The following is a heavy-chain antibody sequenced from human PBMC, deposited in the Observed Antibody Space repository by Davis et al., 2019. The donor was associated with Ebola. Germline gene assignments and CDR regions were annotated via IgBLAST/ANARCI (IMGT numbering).Heavy chain of an antibody. J-gene: IGHJ6*02. CDR1: GYTFTSYG. Sequence: SVKVSCKASGYTFTSYGISWVRQAPGQGLEWMGGIIPIFGTANYAQKFQGRVTITADESTSTAYMELSSLRSEDTAVYYCARGEHDYGDYPRFRGPDYYYYGMDVWGQGTTVTVSS. D-gene: IGHD4-17*01. CDR2: IIPIFGTA. V-gene: IGHV1-69*13. CDR3: ARGEHDYGDYPRFRGPDYYYYGMDV.